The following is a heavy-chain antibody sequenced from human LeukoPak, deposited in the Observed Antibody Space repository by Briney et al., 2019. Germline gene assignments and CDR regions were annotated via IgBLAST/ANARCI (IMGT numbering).Heavy chain of an antibody. D-gene: IGHD4-17*01. CDR2: IIPIFGTA. Sequence: ASVKVSCKASGGTFSSYAISWVRQAPGQGLEWMGGIIPIFGTANYAQKFQGRVTITADESTSTAYMELSSLRSGDTAVYYCARIEPYGDHVREEVVDYWGQGTLVTVSS. CDR1: GGTFSSYA. CDR3: ARIEPYGDHVREEVVDY. J-gene: IGHJ4*02. V-gene: IGHV1-69*13.